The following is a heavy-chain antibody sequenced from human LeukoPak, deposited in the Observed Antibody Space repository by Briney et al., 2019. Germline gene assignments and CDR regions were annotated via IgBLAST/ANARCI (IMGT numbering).Heavy chain of an antibody. J-gene: IGHJ6*03. CDR1: GVSIRGNY. Sequence: SETLSLTCTVAGVSIRGNYWSWIRQPPGKGLEWIGYIYYSGSTNYNPSLKSRVTISVATSKNQFSLKLSSVTAADTAVYFCARERGGSKLSALYGRDYYYMDVWGKGTTVTVSS. CDR2: IYYSGST. D-gene: IGHD3-16*01. V-gene: IGHV4-59*01. CDR3: ARERGGSKLSALYGRDYYYMDV.